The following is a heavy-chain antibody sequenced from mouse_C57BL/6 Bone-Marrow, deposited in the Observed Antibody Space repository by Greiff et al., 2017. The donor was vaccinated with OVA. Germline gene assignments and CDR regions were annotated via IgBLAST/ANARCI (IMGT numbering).Heavy chain of an antibody. Sequence: QVQLKQSGAELARPGASVKLSCKASGYTFTSYGISWVKQRTGQGLEWIGEIYPRSGNTYYNEKFKGKATLTADKSSSTAYMELRSLTSEDSAVYFCARMTYTWFAYWGQGTLVTVSA. CDR1: GYTFTSYG. CDR2: IYPRSGNT. CDR3: ARMTYTWFAY. V-gene: IGHV1-81*01. J-gene: IGHJ3*01.